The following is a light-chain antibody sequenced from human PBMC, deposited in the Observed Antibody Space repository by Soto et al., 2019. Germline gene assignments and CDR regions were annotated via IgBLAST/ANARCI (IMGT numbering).Light chain of an antibody. CDR1: RSDIGAYNF. Sequence: QSALTQPASVSGSPGQSITISCTGTRSDIGAYNFVSWYQQHPGKAPKLILYDVNIRPSGVSYRFSGSKSGNTASLTISGLQAEDEADYYCTSWTTSTTMRFGGGTKVTVL. CDR3: TSWTTSTTMR. J-gene: IGLJ2*01. V-gene: IGLV2-14*03. CDR2: DVN.